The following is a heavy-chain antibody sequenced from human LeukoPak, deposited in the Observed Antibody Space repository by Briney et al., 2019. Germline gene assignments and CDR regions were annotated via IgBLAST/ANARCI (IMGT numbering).Heavy chain of an antibody. D-gene: IGHD3-9*01. CDR3: ARESEFVLRYFDWLPSVDY. CDR1: GFTFSDYY. CDR2: ISSSGSTI. Sequence: GGSLRLSCAASGFTFSDYYMSWIRQAPGKGLEWVSYISSSGSTIYYADSVKGRFTFSRDNAKNSLYLQMNSLRAEDTAVYYCARESEFVLRYFDWLPSVDYWGQGTLVTVSS. J-gene: IGHJ4*02. V-gene: IGHV3-11*01.